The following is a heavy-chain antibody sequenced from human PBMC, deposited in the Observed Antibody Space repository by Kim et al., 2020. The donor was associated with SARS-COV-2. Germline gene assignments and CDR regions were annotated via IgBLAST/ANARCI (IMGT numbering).Heavy chain of an antibody. CDR2: IFGSGSGT. D-gene: IGHD2-21*01. V-gene: IGHV3-23*01. J-gene: IGHJ2*01. Sequence: GGSLRLSCAASGFTFRNSAMSWVRQAPGKGLEWVAGIFGSGSGTYYADSVKGRFTISRDNSQSTLYLQMNNLRAEDTAVYYCARHLHITSVPFYWYFVLWGRGTLVTVSS. CDR3: ARHLHITSVPFYWYFVL. CDR1: GFTFRNSA.